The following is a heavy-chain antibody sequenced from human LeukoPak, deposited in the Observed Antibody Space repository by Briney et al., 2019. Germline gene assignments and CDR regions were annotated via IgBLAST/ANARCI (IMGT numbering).Heavy chain of an antibody. J-gene: IGHJ4*02. Sequence: GGSLRLSCAASGFTFSSYEMKWVRQAPGKGLEWVSYISSSASTKYYADSVRGRFTISRDNAKNSLYLQMNSLRAEDTAVYYCARGAMAGPFDYWGQGTLVIVSS. CDR1: GFTFSSYE. D-gene: IGHD5-18*01. V-gene: IGHV3-48*03. CDR3: ARGAMAGPFDY. CDR2: ISSSASTK.